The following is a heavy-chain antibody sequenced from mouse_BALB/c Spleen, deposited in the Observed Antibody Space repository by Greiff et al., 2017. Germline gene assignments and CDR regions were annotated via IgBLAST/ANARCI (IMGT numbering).Heavy chain of an antibody. CDR2: IDPENGDT. CDR3: ARPDGYNFDV. V-gene: IGHV14-4*02. J-gene: IGHJ1*01. CDR1: GFNIKDYY. D-gene: IGHD1-2*01. Sequence: EVQLQQSGAELVRSGASVKLSCTASGFNIKDYYMHWVKQRPEQGLEWIGWIDPENGDTEYAPKFQGKATMTADTSSNTAYLQLSSLTSEDTAVYYCARPDGYNFDVWGAGTTVTVSS.